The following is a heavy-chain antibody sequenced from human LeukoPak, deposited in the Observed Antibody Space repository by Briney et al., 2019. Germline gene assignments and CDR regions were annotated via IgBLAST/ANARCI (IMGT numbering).Heavy chain of an antibody. CDR2: ISSSSSTI. J-gene: IGHJ4*02. CDR3: ARDRGGSYSAIDY. CDR1: GFRFSTYS. Sequence: GGSLRLSCAASGFRFSTYSMTWVRQAPGKGLEWVSFISSSSSTIYYADSVKGRFTISRDNAKNSLYLQMNSLRAEDTAVYYCARDRGGSYSAIDYWGQGTLVTVSS. V-gene: IGHV3-48*04. D-gene: IGHD1-26*01.